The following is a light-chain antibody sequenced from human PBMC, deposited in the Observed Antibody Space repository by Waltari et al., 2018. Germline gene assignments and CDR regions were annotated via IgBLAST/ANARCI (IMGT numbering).Light chain of an antibody. V-gene: IGLV1-51*01. CDR2: DNK. Sequence: QSVLTQPPSVSAAAGQKVTISCSGSGSNIGNNFVSWYQQLPGTAPKLLIFDNKKRPSGIPDRFSGSKSGSSATLGIAGLQTGDEAEYYCGTWDSDLSVVFGAGTRLTVL. CDR3: GTWDSDLSVV. J-gene: IGLJ2*01. CDR1: GSNIGNNF.